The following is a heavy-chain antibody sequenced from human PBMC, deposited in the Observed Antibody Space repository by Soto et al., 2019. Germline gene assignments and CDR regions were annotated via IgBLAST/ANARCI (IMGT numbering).Heavy chain of an antibody. V-gene: IGHV3-33*01. CDR2: IWYDGSNK. J-gene: IGHJ5*02. D-gene: IGHD2-15*01. CDR1: GFTFSSYG. Sequence: GGSLRLSCAASGFTFSSYGMHWVRQAPGKGLEWVAVIWYDGSNKYYADSVKGRFTISRDNSKNTLYLQMNSLRAEDTAVYYCAREGIVVGPGTNWFDPWGQGQWSPSPQ. CDR3: AREGIVVGPGTNWFDP.